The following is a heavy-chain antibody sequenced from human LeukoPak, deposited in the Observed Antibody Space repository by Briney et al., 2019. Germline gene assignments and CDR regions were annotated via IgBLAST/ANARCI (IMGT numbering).Heavy chain of an antibody. J-gene: IGHJ3*02. CDR3: ARDRDPGYNDSSGYRRVNAFDI. V-gene: IGHV3-23*01. D-gene: IGHD3-22*01. CDR1: GFTFSSYG. Sequence: PGGSLRLSCAASGFTFSSYGMTWVRQAPGKGLEWVSAISGRGGSTYYADSVKGRFTISRDNSKNTLYLQMNSLRAEDTAVYYCARDRDPGYNDSSGYRRVNAFDIWGQGTMVTVSS. CDR2: ISGRGGST.